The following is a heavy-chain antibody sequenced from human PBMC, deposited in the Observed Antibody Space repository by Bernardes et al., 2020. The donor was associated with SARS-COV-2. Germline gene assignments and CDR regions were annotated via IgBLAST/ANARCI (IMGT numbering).Heavy chain of an antibody. J-gene: IGHJ6*02. Sequence: GGSLRLSCAASGFTFSDYYMSWIRQAPGKGLEWVSYISSSGSTIYYADSVKGRFTISRDNAKNSLYLQMNSLRAEDTAVYYCARDCIAAAGTFYYAMDVWGQGTTVTVSS. D-gene: IGHD6-13*01. CDR2: ISSSGSTI. CDR3: ARDCIAAAGTFYYAMDV. CDR1: GFTFSDYY. V-gene: IGHV3-11*01.